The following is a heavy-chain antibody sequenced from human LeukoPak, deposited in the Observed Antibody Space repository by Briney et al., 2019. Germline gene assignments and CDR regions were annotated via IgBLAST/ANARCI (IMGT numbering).Heavy chain of an antibody. CDR1: GFTFSGYW. V-gene: IGHV3-7*04. J-gene: IGHJ4*02. CDR2: IKQDGGEF. Sequence: GGSLRLSCVASGFTFSGYWMSWVRQAPGEGLEWVANIKQDGGEFYYVDAVKGRFTISRDNAKNSLYLQMNRLRVDGTAVYYCARARGYSYNPLFDYWGQGTLVTVSS. D-gene: IGHD5-18*01. CDR3: ARARGYSYNPLFDY.